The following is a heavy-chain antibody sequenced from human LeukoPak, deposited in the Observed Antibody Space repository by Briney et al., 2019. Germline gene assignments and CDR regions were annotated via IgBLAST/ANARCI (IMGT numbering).Heavy chain of an antibody. D-gene: IGHD1-26*01. CDR2: INHSGST. V-gene: IGHV4-34*01. CDR1: GGSFSAYY. J-gene: IGHJ4*02. CDR3: ARHPTKWELRLSLDY. Sequence: TSETLSLTCAVYGGSFSAYYWSWIRQPPGKGLEWIGEINHSGSTNYNPSLKRRVVISVDTSKNQFSLNMNSVPAADTAVYYCARHPTKWELRLSLDYWGQGTLVTVSS.